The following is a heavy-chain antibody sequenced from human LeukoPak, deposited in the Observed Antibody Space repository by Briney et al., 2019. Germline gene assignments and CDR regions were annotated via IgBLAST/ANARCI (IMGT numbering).Heavy chain of an antibody. J-gene: IGHJ4*02. D-gene: IGHD5-12*01. CDR1: GGSISSYY. CDR3: AREGDSGYDTFDY. CDR2: IYYSGST. V-gene: IGHV4-59*01. Sequence: SETLSLTCTVCGGSISSYYWSLIRQPPGKGLEWIGYIYYSGSTNYNPSLKSRVTISVDTSKNQFSLKLSSVTAADTAVYYCAREGDSGYDTFDYWGQGTLVTVSS.